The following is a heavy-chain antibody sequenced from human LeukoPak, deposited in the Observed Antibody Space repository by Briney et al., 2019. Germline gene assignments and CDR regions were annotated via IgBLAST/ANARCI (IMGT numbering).Heavy chain of an antibody. V-gene: IGHV3-66*01. CDR3: ARTAGPNYYYYGMDV. Sequence: PGGSLRLSCAASGFTVSSNYMSWVRQAPGKGVEWVSVIYSGGSTYYADSVKGRLTISRDNSKNTLYLQMNSLRAEDTAVYYCARTAGPNYYYYGMDVWGQGTTVTVSS. J-gene: IGHJ6*02. CDR2: IYSGGST. CDR1: GFTVSSNY.